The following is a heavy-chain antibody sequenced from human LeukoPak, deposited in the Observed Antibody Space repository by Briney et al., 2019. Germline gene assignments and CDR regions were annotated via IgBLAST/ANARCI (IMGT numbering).Heavy chain of an antibody. CDR2: INPSGGST. V-gene: IGHV1-46*01. J-gene: IGHJ3*02. CDR3: ARVADPEGAFDI. CDR1: GSTFTSYY. Sequence: ASVKVSCKASGSTFTSYYMHWGRQAPGQGLGWMGIINPSGGSTSYAQKFQGRVTMTRDMSTSTVCMELSSLRSEDTAVYYCARVADPEGAFDIWGQGTMVTVSS.